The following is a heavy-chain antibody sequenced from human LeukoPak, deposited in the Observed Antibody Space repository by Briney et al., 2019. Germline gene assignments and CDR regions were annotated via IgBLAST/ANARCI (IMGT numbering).Heavy chain of an antibody. D-gene: IGHD5-12*01. CDR1: GYSLSESS. CDR3: ATEDASGLDVFTL. Sequence: ASLRLSCTVSGYSLSESSLGWGRQAPGKGLERRGGFDPKTGAIIYAQTLNGRATINEDISTDTASVELSSLRYEDTAVYYCATEDASGLDVFTLWGEGTMVAVSS. V-gene: IGHV1-24*01. CDR2: FDPKTGAI. J-gene: IGHJ3*01.